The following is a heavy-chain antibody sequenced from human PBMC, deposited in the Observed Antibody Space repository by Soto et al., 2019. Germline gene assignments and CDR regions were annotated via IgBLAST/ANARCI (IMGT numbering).Heavy chain of an antibody. V-gene: IGHV5-51*01. D-gene: IGHD3-3*01. Sequence: PGESLKISCKGSGYSFTSYWIGWVRQMPGKGLEWMGIIYPGDSDTRYSPSFQGQVTISADKSISTAYLQWSSLKASDTAMYYCARSRITIFGVVSNYYYSGMDVWGQGTTVTVYS. CDR1: GYSFTSYW. J-gene: IGHJ6*02. CDR2: IYPGDSDT. CDR3: ARSRITIFGVVSNYYYSGMDV.